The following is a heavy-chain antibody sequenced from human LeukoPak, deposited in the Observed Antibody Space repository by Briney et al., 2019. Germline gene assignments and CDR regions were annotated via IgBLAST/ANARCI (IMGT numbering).Heavy chain of an antibody. V-gene: IGHV3-23*01. CDR2: ISGSGGST. D-gene: IGHD4-11*01. J-gene: IGHJ6*02. CDR1: GFTFSSYA. Sequence: PGASLRLSCAASGFTFSSYAMSWVRQAPGKGLEWVSAISGSGGSTYYADSVKGRFTISRDNSKNTLYLQMNSLRAEDTAVYYCAKVGPYSNAFYCYYGMDVWGQGTTVTVSS. CDR3: AKVGPYSNAFYCYYGMDV.